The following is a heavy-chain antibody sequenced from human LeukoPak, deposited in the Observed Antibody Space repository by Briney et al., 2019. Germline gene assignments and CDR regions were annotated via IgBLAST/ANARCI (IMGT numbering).Heavy chain of an antibody. CDR2: IRSKTDGGTA. V-gene: IGHV3-15*05. CDR3: TKPSYSYGYDY. D-gene: IGHD5-18*01. J-gene: IGHJ4*02. Sequence: GGSLRLSCAVSGFTFSNAWMSWVRQAPGKVLEWVGRIRSKTDGGTAEYAAPVKGRFTISRDDSKNTLYLQMNSLKTEDTAVYYCTKPSYSYGYDYWGQGTLVTVSS. CDR1: GFTFSNAW.